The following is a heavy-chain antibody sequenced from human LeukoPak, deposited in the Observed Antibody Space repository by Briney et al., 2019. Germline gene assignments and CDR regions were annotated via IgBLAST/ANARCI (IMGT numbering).Heavy chain of an antibody. V-gene: IGHV4-4*02. Sequence: PSETLSLTCAVSGGSISSINWCNWVRQPPGKGLEWIGEVSQSGDTNYSPSLRSRVTISVDKSENQFSLNLTSVTAADTAVYYCARGRLVVAPIDLWGRGTLVTVSS. CDR1: GGSISSINW. CDR3: ARGRLVVAPIDL. D-gene: IGHD5-12*01. J-gene: IGHJ2*01. CDR2: VSQSGDT.